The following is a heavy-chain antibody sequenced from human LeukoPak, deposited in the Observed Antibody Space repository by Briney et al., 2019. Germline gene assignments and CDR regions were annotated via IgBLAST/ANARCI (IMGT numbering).Heavy chain of an antibody. D-gene: IGHD6-13*01. CDR1: GYTFTNYD. CDR3: ARGPVSTHGMDV. J-gene: IGHJ6*02. CDR2: RNPNSGRT. V-gene: IGHV1-8*01. Sequence: ASVKVSCKASGYTFTNYDINWVRQATGQGLEWMGWRNPNSGRTGFSQKFQGRLTMTADTSISTAYMELSSLTSDDTAVYYCARGPVSTHGMDVWGQGTTVTVSS.